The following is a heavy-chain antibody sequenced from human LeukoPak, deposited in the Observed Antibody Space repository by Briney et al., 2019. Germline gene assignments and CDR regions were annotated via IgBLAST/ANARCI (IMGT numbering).Heavy chain of an antibody. Sequence: ASVKVSCKASGYIFTGYYMHWVRQAPGQGLEWMGWINPNSGGTNYAQKFQGWVTMTRDTSISTAYMELSRLRSDDTAVYYCARDGGFWSGYTTYGMDVWGQGTTVTVSS. V-gene: IGHV1-2*04. CDR1: GYIFTGYY. D-gene: IGHD3-3*01. J-gene: IGHJ6*02. CDR3: ARDGGFWSGYTTYGMDV. CDR2: INPNSGGT.